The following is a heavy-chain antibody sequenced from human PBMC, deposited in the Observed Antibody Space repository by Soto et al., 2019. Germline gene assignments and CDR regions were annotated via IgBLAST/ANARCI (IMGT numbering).Heavy chain of an antibody. CDR2: IYHSGST. CDR1: GGSISSSNW. V-gene: IGHV4-4*02. Sequence: SETLSLTCAVSGGSISSSNWWSWVRQPPGKGLEWIGEIYHSGSTNYNPSLKSRVTISVDKSKNQFSLKLSSVTAADTAVYYCARVEIVVVPAAIHYYYGMDVWGQGTTVTVS. D-gene: IGHD2-2*01. J-gene: IGHJ6*02. CDR3: ARVEIVVVPAAIHYYYGMDV.